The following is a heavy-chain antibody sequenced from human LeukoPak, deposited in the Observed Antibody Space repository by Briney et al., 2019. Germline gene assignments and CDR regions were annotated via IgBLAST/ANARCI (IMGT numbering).Heavy chain of an antibody. CDR2: IKQGGSEK. Sequence: GGSLRLSCAASGFAFSSYWMSWVRQAPGKGLEWVANIKQGGSEKHYVDSVKGRFTISRDNAKNSLYLQMNSLRADDTAVYYCARGRGLRLGDLWYGMDVWGQGTTVTVSS. CDR3: ARGRGLRLGDLWYGMDV. D-gene: IGHD5-12*01. V-gene: IGHV3-7*03. CDR1: GFAFSSYW. J-gene: IGHJ6*02.